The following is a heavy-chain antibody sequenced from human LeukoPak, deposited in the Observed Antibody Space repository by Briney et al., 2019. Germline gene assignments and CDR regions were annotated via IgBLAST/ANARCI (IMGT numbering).Heavy chain of an antibody. V-gene: IGHV3-7*01. D-gene: IGHD3-16*02. CDR1: GFTFSSYW. CDR2: IKQDGSEK. CDR3: ARTKRVGVWGSYRYXXFDX. Sequence: GGSLRLSCAASGFTFSSYWMSWVRQAPGKGLEWAANIKQDGSEKYYVDSVKGRFTISRDNAKNSLYLQMNSLRAEDTAVYYCARTKRVGVWGSYRYXXFDXXXQGXMVTV. J-gene: IGHJ3*02.